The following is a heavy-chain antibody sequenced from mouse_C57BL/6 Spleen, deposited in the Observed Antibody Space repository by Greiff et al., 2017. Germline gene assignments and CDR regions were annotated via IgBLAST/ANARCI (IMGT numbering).Heavy chain of an antibody. CDR1: GYAFSSSW. Sequence: QVQLQQSGPELVKPGASVKISCKASGYAFSSSWMNWVKQRPGKGLEWIGRIYPGDGDTNYNGKFKGKATLTADKSSSTAYMQLSSLTSEDSAVYFCARSGGNPYYYAMDYWGQGTSVTVSS. CDR3: ARSGGNPYYYAMDY. CDR2: IYPGDGDT. J-gene: IGHJ4*01. D-gene: IGHD1-1*02. V-gene: IGHV1-82*01.